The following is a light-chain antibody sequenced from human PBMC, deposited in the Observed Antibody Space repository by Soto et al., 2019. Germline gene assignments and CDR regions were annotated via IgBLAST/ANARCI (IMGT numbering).Light chain of an antibody. V-gene: IGKV4-1*01. CDR1: QTIFYTSSNKNY. CDR3: QQYYSTPFT. CDR2: RAS. J-gene: IGKJ3*01. Sequence: DIVLTQSPDSLAVSLGERATIHCKSSQTIFYTSSNKNYLAWYQQRPGQPPKLLIYRASDRESGVPNRFSGSGSGTDFTLTISGLQAEDVAVYYCQQYYSTPFTFGPGTRLDIK.